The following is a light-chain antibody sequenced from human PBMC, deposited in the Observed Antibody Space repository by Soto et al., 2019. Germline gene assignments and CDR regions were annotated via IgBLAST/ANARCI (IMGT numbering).Light chain of an antibody. CDR3: CSYAGSFIFV. Sequence: QSALTQPASVSGSPGQSITISCTGTSSDVGGYNYVSWYQHHPGKAPKVLIYEVSHRPSGVSDRFSGSKSGNTASLTISGLQAEDEADYYCCSYAGSFIFVFGTGTKLTVL. CDR2: EVS. CDR1: SSDVGGYNY. J-gene: IGLJ1*01. V-gene: IGLV2-14*01.